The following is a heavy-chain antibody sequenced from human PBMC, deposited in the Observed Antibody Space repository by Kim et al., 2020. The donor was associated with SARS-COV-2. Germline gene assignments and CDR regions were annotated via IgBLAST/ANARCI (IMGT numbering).Heavy chain of an antibody. V-gene: IGHV3-30*18. D-gene: IGHD6-19*01. CDR3: AKEEGSGYSMGWTYYYYGMYV. CDR1: GFTFSSYG. J-gene: IGHJ6*02. CDR2: ISYDGSNK. Sequence: GGSLRLSCAASGFTFSSYGMHWVRQAPGKGLEWVAVISYDGSNKYYADSVKGRFTISRDNSKNTLYLQMNSLRAEDTAVYYCAKEEGSGYSMGWTYYYYGMYVWGQGTTVTVSS.